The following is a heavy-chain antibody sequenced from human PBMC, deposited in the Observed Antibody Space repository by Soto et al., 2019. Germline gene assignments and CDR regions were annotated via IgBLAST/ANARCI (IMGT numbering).Heavy chain of an antibody. CDR1: GGSFSGYY. CDR2: INHSGSA. Sequence: SETLSLTCAVYGGSFSGYYWSWIRQPPGKGLEWIGEINHSGSAHYNPSLRSRVTISVDTSTNEFSLELRSMTAADTAVYYCARNSEYSSSTDYWGQGTLVTVSS. J-gene: IGHJ4*02. V-gene: IGHV4-34*01. CDR3: ARNSEYSSSTDY. D-gene: IGHD6-6*01.